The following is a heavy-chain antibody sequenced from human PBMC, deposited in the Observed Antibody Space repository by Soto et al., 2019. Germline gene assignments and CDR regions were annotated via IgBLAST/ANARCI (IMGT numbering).Heavy chain of an antibody. V-gene: IGHV2-5*02. CDR2: IYWDHDK. J-gene: IGHJ4*02. CDR3: EDGMVRGTHYLDY. Sequence: QITLKESGPTLVKPTQTLTLTCTFSGFSLSTTGVGVGWIRQPPGKALEWLALIYWDHDKRYSPSLKSSLTITKDTSKNQVFLTMTTMDPVDTATYYGEDGMVRGTHYLDYWGQGTLDTVSS. CDR1: GFSLSTTGVG. D-gene: IGHD3-10*01.